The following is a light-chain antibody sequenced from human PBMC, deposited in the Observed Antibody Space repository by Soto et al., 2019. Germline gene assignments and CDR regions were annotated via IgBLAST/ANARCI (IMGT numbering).Light chain of an antibody. J-gene: IGLJ2*01. CDR2: QVN. CDR1: SSDVGGSNY. V-gene: IGLV2-14*01. CDR3: RSYTSRTTLV. Sequence: QSALTQPASVSGSLGQSIALSCTGTSSDVGGSNYVSWYQQHPGKAPKLIIYQVNNRPSGVSDRFSASKSGNTASLTISGLQTEDEADYYCRSYTSRTTLVFGGGTKVTVL.